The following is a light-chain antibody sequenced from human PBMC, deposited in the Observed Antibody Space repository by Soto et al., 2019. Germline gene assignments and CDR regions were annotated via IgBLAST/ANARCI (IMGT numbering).Light chain of an antibody. V-gene: IGKV3-15*01. CDR3: QQYNDWWT. J-gene: IGKJ1*01. CDR1: ESVRRN. Sequence: DIVMTQSPGTLSLPPGDGATLSCRASESVRRNLAWYQQKPGQAPRLLIHGASTRATGIPARFSGSGYGTEFTLNISSLQSEDFAVYYCQQYNDWWTFGQGTKVDI. CDR2: GAS.